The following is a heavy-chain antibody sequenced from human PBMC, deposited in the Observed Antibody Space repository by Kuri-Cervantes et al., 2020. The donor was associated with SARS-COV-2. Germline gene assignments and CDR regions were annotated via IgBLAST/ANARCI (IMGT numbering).Heavy chain of an antibody. CDR1: GGSISSYY. Sequence: SETLSLTCTVSGGSISSYYWTWIRQPAGKGLEWIGRLYTSGSTNYNPSLKSRVTISADTSKNQFSLNLSSVTAPDTAVYYCARGIAVAGATYFDYWGQGTLVTVSS. J-gene: IGHJ4*02. CDR2: LYTSGST. CDR3: ARGIAVAGATYFDY. D-gene: IGHD6-19*01. V-gene: IGHV4-4*07.